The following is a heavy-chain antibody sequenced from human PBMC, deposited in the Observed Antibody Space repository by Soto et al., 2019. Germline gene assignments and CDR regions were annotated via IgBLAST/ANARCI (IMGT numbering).Heavy chain of an antibody. CDR2: INAHSGGT. J-gene: IGHJ5*02. CDR1: GFSFTGYY. V-gene: IGHV1-2*02. Sequence: ASVKVSCKASGFSFTGYYIHWLRQAPGQGLEWMGWINAHSGGTEYAQKFRGRVTLTRDTSIATAYLTLTSLTSDDTALYYCAKDLTRQLAYWLDPWGQGTQVTVSS. D-gene: IGHD6-6*01. CDR3: AKDLTRQLAYWLDP.